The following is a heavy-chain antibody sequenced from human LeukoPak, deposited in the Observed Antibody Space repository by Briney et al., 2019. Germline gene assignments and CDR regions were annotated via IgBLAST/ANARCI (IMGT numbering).Heavy chain of an antibody. CDR1: GFTFSSYA. CDR2: ISGSGGST. J-gene: IGHJ4*02. CDR3: AKVNADYYDSSGYPGS. D-gene: IGHD3-22*01. V-gene: IGHV3-23*01. Sequence: GWSLRLSCEASGFTFSSYAMSWVRQAPGNWLEWVSAISGSGGSTYYADSGKGRFTISRDNSKNTLYLQMNSLRAEDTAVYYCAKVNADYYDSSGYPGSWGQGTLVTVSS.